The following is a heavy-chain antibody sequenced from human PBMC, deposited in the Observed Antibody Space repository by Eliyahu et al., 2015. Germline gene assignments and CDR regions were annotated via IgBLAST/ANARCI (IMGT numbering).Heavy chain of an antibody. CDR2: IYYSGST. CDR3: ADTASFDP. V-gene: IGHV4-39*01. Sequence: QLQLQESGPGLVKPSETLSLTCXVSGGSISSSSYXWGWIRQPPGKGLEXIGSIYYSGSTYYNPSLKSRVTISVDTSKNQFSLKLSSVTAADTAVYYCADTASFDPWGQGTLVTVSS. CDR1: GGSISSSSYX. D-gene: IGHD5-18*01. J-gene: IGHJ5*02.